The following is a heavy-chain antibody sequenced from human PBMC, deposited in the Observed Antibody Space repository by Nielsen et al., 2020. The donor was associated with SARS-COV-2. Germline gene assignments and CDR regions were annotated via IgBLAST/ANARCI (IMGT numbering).Heavy chain of an antibody. V-gene: IGHV3-30-3*01. J-gene: IGHJ4*02. Sequence: GESLKISCAASGFTFSSYAMHWVRQAPGKGLEWVAVISYDGSNKYYADSVKGRFTISRDNSKNTLYLQMNSLRAEDTAVYYCAKAGSGSYYVSVDYWGQGTLVTVSS. CDR1: GFTFSSYA. CDR2: ISYDGSNK. D-gene: IGHD3-10*01. CDR3: AKAGSGSYYVSVDY.